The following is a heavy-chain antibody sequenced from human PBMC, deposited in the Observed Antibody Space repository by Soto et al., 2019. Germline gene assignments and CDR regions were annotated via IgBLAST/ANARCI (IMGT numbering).Heavy chain of an antibody. V-gene: IGHV1-18*01. CDR2: ISAYNGNT. J-gene: IGHJ4*02. CDR1: GYTFTSYG. D-gene: IGHD2-21*02. CDR3: ARAKKGHLQKTAYCGGDCNPSGY. Sequence: VSVKVSCKASGYTFTSYGIIWVRQAPGQGLEWMGWISAYNGNTNYAQKLQGRVTMTTDTSTSTAYMELRSLRSDDTAVYYCARAKKGHLQKTAYCGGDCNPSGYWGQGTLVTVSS.